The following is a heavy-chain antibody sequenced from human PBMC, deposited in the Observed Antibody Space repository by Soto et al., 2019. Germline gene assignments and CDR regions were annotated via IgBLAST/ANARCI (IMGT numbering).Heavy chain of an antibody. CDR2: INHSGST. D-gene: IGHD2-8*01. CDR1: GGSLSGYY. Sequence: SETLSLPCAVCGGSLSGYYWSWIRQPPGKGLEWIGEINHSGSTNYNPSLKSRVTISVDTSKNQFSLKLSYVTAADTAVYYCARGGGVYAYKWCDPLGQGTLVTVAS. CDR3: ARGGGVYAYKWCDP. V-gene: IGHV4-34*01. J-gene: IGHJ5*02.